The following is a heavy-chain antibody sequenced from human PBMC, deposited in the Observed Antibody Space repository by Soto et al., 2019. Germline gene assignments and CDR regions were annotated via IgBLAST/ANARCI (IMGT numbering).Heavy chain of an antibody. CDR1: GDSVSSNSAS. J-gene: IGHJ4*02. V-gene: IGHV6-1*01. Sequence: PSQTHSLTCAISGDSVSSNSASWNWIRQSPSRGIEWLGRTYYRSKWYNDYAVSVKSRITINPDTSKIQFSLQLNSVTPEYTCVYFCARVHDYGDYELDYWGQGTLVTVSS. D-gene: IGHD4-17*01. CDR3: ARVHDYGDYELDY. CDR2: TYYRSKWYN.